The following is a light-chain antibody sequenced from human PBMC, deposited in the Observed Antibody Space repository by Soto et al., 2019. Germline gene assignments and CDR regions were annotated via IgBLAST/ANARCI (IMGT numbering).Light chain of an antibody. J-gene: IGKJ1*01. CDR3: QQYNNWPLWT. V-gene: IGKV3-15*01. Sequence: EIVLTQSPATLSLSPGEIATLSCRASQSVSSYLAWYQQKPGQAPRLLIYGASHRATGIPARFSGSGSGTEFTLTISSLQSEDFAVYYCQQYNNWPLWTFGQGTKVEIK. CDR1: QSVSSY. CDR2: GAS.